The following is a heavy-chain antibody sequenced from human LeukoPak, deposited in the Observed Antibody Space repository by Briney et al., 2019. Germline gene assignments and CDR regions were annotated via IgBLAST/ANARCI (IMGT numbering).Heavy chain of an antibody. D-gene: IGHD1-26*01. Sequence: GGSLRLSCAGSGFTFNTSAMSWVRQAPGEGLEWVSAISGSGRSTYYTDSVRGRFTISRDNSKNTLYLRMNSLRAEDTAVYFCAKGRGTRVYNWFDTWGQGILVTVSS. V-gene: IGHV3-23*01. CDR2: ISGSGRST. CDR3: AKGRGTRVYNWFDT. CDR1: GFTFNTSA. J-gene: IGHJ5*02.